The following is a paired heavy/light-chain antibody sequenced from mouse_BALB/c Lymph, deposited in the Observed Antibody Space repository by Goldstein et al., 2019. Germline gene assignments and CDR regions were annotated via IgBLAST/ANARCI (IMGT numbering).Heavy chain of an antibody. V-gene: IGHV14-4*02. D-gene: IGHD1-1*01. CDR1: GFNIKDFY. CDR2: FNPESGDT. J-gene: IGHJ4*01. Sequence: EVQLQQSGANFGRSGASVKLSCTASGFNIKDFYMHWVKQRPEQGLEWVGCFNPESGDTEYAPKFQGKATLTADTSSNTAYLHLSSLTSEDTAVYYCNAGITTEVAPYVMDCWGQGTSVTVSS. CDR3: NAGITTEVAPYVMDC.
Light chain of an antibody. CDR3: LQSDNVPFT. CDR2: EGN. Sequence: ETTVTQSPASLSVATGEKVTIRCITSADIDDGMNWYQQKPGEPPKLLISEGNTLRPGVPSRFSSSGYGTDFVFTIENTLSEDVADYYCLQSDNVPFTFGGGTKLEIK. CDR1: ADIDDG. J-gene: IGKJ2*01. V-gene: IGKV17-127*01.